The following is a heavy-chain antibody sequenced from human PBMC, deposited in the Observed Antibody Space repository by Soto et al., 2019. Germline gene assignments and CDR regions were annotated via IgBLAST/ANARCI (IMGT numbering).Heavy chain of an antibody. D-gene: IGHD2-15*01. CDR3: ARAGADYCSGGSCYPH. CDR1: GGSFSGYY. CDR2: INHSGST. J-gene: IGHJ4*02. V-gene: IGHV4-34*01. Sequence: QVQLQQWGAGLLKPSETLSLTCAVYGGSFSGYYWSWIRQPPGKGLEWIGEINHSGSTNYNPSLKRRVTISVDTSTNQFALKLSSVTAADTAVYYCARAGADYCSGGSCYPHWGQGTLVTVSS.